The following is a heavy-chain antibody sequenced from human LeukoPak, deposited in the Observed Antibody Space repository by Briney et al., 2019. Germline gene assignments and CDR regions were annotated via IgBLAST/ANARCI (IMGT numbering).Heavy chain of an antibody. CDR1: GFTFSDYS. D-gene: IGHD6-13*01. V-gene: IGHV3-21*01. CDR3: TRDPIAAAASGGDN. CDR2: ITSRSSYM. Sequence: GGSLRLSCAASGFTFSDYSMNWVRQAPGKGLEWVSSITSRSSYMYYGDSVKGRFAISRDNAKNSLYLQMNSLRAEDTAVYYCTRDPIAAAASGGDNWGQGTLVTVSS. J-gene: IGHJ4*02.